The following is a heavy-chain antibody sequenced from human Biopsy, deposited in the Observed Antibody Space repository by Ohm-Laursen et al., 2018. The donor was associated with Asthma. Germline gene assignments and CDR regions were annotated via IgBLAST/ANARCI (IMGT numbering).Heavy chain of an antibody. J-gene: IGHJ6*02. V-gene: IGHV4-39*01. Sequence: SDTLSLTCTVSGGSMTPTSHYWDWIRQAPGKGLEWIGYISYGGKTSYNTSLKNRVTISRDTSKNQFSLRLTSVTAADTAVYFCARRITIFGVVQKDHGMDAWGQGTTVIVSS. D-gene: IGHD3-3*01. CDR3: ARRITIFGVVQKDHGMDA. CDR1: GGSMTPTSHY. CDR2: ISYGGKT.